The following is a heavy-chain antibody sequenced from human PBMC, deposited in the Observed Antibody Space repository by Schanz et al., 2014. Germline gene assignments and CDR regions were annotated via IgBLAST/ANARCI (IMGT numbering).Heavy chain of an antibody. CDR2: VFPNGIT. CDR1: GGSIRSGTYY. D-gene: IGHD1-1*01. Sequence: QVQLQESGPGLVKPSQTLSLTCTVSGGSIRSGTYYWSWIRQPAGKALEWVGRVFPNGITNYNPSLNIRSANPRNAAYIQFSRMLTADTAADTAVYYCARVTTWRLDLWGRGTLVAVSS. CDR3: ARVTTWRLDL. J-gene: IGHJ2*01. V-gene: IGHV4-61*02.